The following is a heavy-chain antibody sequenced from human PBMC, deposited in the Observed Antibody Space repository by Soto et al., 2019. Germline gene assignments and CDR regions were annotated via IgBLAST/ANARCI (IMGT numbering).Heavy chain of an antibody. Sequence: EVQLVESGGGLVQPGRSLRLSCAASGFTFDDYAMHWVRQAPGTGLEWVSGISWNSGRIAYADSVKGRFTISRDNAKNSLYLQMNSLRAEDTALYYCAKDRSGGSLYYYGMDVWGQGTTVTVSS. CDR3: AKDRSGGSLYYYGMDV. J-gene: IGHJ6*02. V-gene: IGHV3-9*01. CDR1: GFTFDDYA. D-gene: IGHD3-10*01. CDR2: ISWNSGRI.